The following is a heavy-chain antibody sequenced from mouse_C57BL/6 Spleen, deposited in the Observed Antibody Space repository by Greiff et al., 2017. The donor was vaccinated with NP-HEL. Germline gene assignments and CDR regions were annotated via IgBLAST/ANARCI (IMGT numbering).Heavy chain of an antibody. CDR1: GFNIKDYY. J-gene: IGHJ3*01. V-gene: IGHV14-2*01. Sequence: EVQLQQSGAELVKPGASVKLSCTASGFNIKDYYMHWVKQRPEQGLEWIGRIYPDDGGTKYAPKVQVKATITADTSSNTAYLPLSSLTAEDTAVYYCASVPWFAYWGQGTLVTVSA. CDR3: ASVPWFAY. CDR2: IYPDDGGT.